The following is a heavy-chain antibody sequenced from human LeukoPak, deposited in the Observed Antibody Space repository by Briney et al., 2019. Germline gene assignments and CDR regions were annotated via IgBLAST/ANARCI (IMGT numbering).Heavy chain of an antibody. V-gene: IGHV4-31*03. Sequence: PSETLSLTCTVSGGSISSGGYYWSWIRQHPGKGLEWIGYIYYSGSTYRNPSLKSRVTISVDTSKNQFSLKLSSVTAADTAVYYCVRDYGSGRNWFDPWGQGTLVTVSS. J-gene: IGHJ5*02. CDR2: IYYSGST. CDR1: GGSISSGGYY. CDR3: VRDYGSGRNWFDP. D-gene: IGHD3-10*01.